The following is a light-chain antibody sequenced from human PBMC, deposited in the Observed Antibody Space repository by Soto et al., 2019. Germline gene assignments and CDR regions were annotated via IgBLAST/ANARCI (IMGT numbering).Light chain of an antibody. CDR3: QQYGSSGT. CDR2: DAS. J-gene: IGKJ1*01. CDR1: QSAKTY. Sequence: EIVLTQSPDTLSLSPGDRATLSCRASQSAKTYLAWYQQRPGQPPRLLIYDASSRAIGIPPRFSGSGSGTDFTLTISSLEPEDFAVYYCQQYGSSGTFGQGTKVDIK. V-gene: IGKV3-20*01.